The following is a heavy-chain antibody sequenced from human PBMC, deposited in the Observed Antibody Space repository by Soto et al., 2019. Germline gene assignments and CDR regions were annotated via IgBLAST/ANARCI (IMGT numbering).Heavy chain of an antibody. V-gene: IGHV3-7*05. D-gene: IGHD2-15*01. CDR2: IKQDGSDK. Sequence: EVQLVESGGGLVQPGGSLRLSCAASGFTFSTYWMSWVRQAPGKGLEWVANIKQDGSDKYYVDSVKGRFTISRDNAKHSLYLQMNGLRAEDTAVYYCARVKSLAGHYWGQGTLVTVSS. CDR3: ARVKSLAGHY. J-gene: IGHJ4*02. CDR1: GFTFSTYW.